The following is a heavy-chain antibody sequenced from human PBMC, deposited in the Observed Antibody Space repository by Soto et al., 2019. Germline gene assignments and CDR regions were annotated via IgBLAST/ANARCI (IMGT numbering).Heavy chain of an antibody. V-gene: IGHV4-4*07. J-gene: IGHJ6*02. Sequence: SETLSLTCTVSGGSISSYYWSWIRQPAGKGLEWIGRIYTSGSTNYNPSLKSRVNMSVDTSKNQFSLKLSSVTAADTAVYYCARDQVKQLVPSYYYYGMDVWGQGTTVTSP. D-gene: IGHD6-6*01. CDR3: ARDQVKQLVPSYYYYGMDV. CDR1: GGSISSYY. CDR2: IYTSGST.